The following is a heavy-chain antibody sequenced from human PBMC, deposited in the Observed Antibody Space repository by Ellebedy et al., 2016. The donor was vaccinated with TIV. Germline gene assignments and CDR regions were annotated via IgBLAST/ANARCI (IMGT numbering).Heavy chain of an antibody. CDR3: ARDSGGISYFYGMDV. J-gene: IGHJ6*02. D-gene: IGHD2-15*01. CDR2: IWYDGSNK. V-gene: IGHV3-33*01. Sequence: GESLKISXAASGFTFSTYGMHWVRQAPGKGLEWVAVIWYDGSNKYYADSVKGRFTISRDNSKNTLYLQMNSLRAEDTAVYYRARDSGGISYFYGMDVWGQGTTVTVSS. CDR1: GFTFSTYG.